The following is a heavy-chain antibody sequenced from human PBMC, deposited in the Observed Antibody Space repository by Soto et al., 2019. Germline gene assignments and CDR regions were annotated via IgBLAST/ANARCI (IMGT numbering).Heavy chain of an antibody. Sequence: SETLCLTCAVYGGTLSGYYWSWIRQPPEKGLEWLGEINPRGRANYSPSLKSRVTISVDTSKNQFSLEVSSVAAADTDVYYCARHSEPHFDYWSQGALVTVSS. V-gene: IGHV4-34*01. J-gene: IGHJ4*02. CDR2: INPRGRA. CDR3: ARHSEPHFDY. CDR1: GGTLSGYY.